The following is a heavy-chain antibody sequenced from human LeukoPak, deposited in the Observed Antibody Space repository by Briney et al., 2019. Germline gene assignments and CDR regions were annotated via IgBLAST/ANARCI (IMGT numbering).Heavy chain of an antibody. CDR1: GGSISSYY. CDR2: IYTSGST. V-gene: IGHV4-4*07. J-gene: IGHJ5*02. CDR3: ARDSGTTGEVKFDP. Sequence: PSETLSLTCTASGGSISSYYLSWIRQPAGKGLEWIGRIYTSGSTTYNPSLKSRVTMSVDTSKNQFSLKLSSVTAADTDVYYCARDSGTTGEVKFDPWGQGTLVTVSS. D-gene: IGHD3-10*01.